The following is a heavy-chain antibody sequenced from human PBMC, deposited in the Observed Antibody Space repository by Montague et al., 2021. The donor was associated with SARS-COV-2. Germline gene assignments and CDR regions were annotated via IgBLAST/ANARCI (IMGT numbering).Heavy chain of an antibody. CDR1: GFTFSNAW. V-gene: IGHV3-30-3*01. J-gene: IGHJ3*02. CDR2: ISYDGSNK. Sequence: SLRLSCAASGFTFSNAWMSWVCQAPGKGLEWVAVISYDGSNKYYADSVKGRFTISRDNSKNTLYLQMNSLRAEDTAVYYCARDFDDYGDSPGAFDIWGQGTMVTVSS. CDR3: ARDFDDYGDSPGAFDI. D-gene: IGHD4-17*01.